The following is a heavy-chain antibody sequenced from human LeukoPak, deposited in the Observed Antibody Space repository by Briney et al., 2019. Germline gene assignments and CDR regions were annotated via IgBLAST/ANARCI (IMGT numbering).Heavy chain of an antibody. D-gene: IGHD3-22*01. CDR2: IKSEPDGGTT. J-gene: IGHJ4*02. Sequence: GGSLRLSCAASGFSFNYAWMNWVRQAPGKGLEWVGRIKSEPDGGTTTYAAPVRGGFTISRDDSKNMLYLQMSSLKIEDTAVYYCTTASYDYYDTSGYSSGGFWGQGTLVTVSS. V-gene: IGHV3-15*01. CDR3: TTASYDYYDTSGYSSGGF. CDR1: GFSFNYAW.